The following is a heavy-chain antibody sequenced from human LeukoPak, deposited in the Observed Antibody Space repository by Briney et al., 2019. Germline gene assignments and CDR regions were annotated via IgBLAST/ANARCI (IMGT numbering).Heavy chain of an antibody. J-gene: IGHJ4*02. D-gene: IGHD6-19*01. CDR3: ARTYSSGSYYFDY. CDR1: GFTLSSYW. CDR2: IKQDGSEK. V-gene: IGHV3-7*05. Sequence: TGGSLRLSCAASGFTLSSYWMSWVRQAPGKGLEWVANIKQDGSEKYYVDSVKGRFTISRDNAKNSLYLQMNSLRAEDTAVYYCARTYSSGSYYFDYWGQGTLVTVSS.